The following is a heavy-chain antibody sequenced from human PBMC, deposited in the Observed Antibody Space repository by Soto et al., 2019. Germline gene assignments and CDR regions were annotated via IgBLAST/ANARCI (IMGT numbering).Heavy chain of an antibody. J-gene: IGHJ3*02. CDR3: ERVWGGAFDI. D-gene: IGHD3-10*01. V-gene: IGHV4-59*01. Sequence: SETLSLTCTVSGGSISSYFWSWIRQPPGKGLEWIGYIYYSGSTNYNPSLKSRVTISVDTSKNQFSLKLSSVTAADTAVYYCERVWGGAFDIWGQGTMVTVSS. CDR1: GGSISSYF. CDR2: IYYSGST.